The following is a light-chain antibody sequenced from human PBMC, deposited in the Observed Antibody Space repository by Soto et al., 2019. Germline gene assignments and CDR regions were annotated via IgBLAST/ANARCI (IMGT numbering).Light chain of an antibody. CDR2: VAS. V-gene: IGKV3-20*01. CDR3: QHYDGSLWT. J-gene: IGKJ1*01. Sequence: EIVFTQSPCTLSLSPGERATLSCRASQSISSSSLAWYQQRPGRAPRLLIYVASSRATGIPDRFSGSGSGTDFTLTISRLEPEDFAVYYCQHYDGSLWTFGQGTKVDIK. CDR1: QSISSSS.